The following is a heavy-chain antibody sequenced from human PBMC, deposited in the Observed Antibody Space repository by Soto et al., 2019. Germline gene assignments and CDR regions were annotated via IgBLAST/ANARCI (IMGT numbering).Heavy chain of an antibody. CDR2: ISYDGSNK. D-gene: IGHD2-21*02. Sequence: GGSLRLSCAASGFTFSSYAMHWVRQAPGKGLEWVAVISYDGSNKYYADSVKGRFTISRDNSKNTLYLQMNSLRAEDTAVYYCARGPMVTTPWYYYYGMDVWGQGTTVTVSS. CDR3: ARGPMVTTPWYYYYGMDV. CDR1: GFTFSSYA. J-gene: IGHJ6*02. V-gene: IGHV3-30-3*01.